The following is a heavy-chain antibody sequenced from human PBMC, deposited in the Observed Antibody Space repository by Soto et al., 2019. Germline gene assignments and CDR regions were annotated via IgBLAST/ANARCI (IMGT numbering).Heavy chain of an antibody. CDR3: ARDSDLDY. D-gene: IGHD3-10*01. CDR2: IKQDGSEK. Sequence: GGLMRLCCAAAGVTFSSYWRRWVRQAPGKGLEWVANIKQDGSEKYYVDSVKGRFTISRDNAKNSLYLQMNSLRAEDTAVYYCARDSDLDYWGQGTLVTVSS. J-gene: IGHJ4*02. CDR1: GVTFSSYW. V-gene: IGHV3-7*01.